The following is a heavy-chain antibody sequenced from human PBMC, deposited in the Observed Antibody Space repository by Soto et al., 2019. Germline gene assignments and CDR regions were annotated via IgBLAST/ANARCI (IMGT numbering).Heavy chain of an antibody. V-gene: IGHV3-11*01. CDR2: ISSSGSTM. CDR3: ARDPPRPLDY. Sequence: GGSLRLSCAASGFTFSDYYMSWIRQAPGKGLEWVSYISSSGSTMYYADSVKGRFTISRDNAKNSLYLQTSSLRAEDTAVYYCARDPPRPLDYWGQGTLVTVSS. J-gene: IGHJ4*02. CDR1: GFTFSDYY.